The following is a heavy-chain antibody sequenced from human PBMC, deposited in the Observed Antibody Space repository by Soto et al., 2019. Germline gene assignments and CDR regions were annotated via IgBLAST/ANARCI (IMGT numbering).Heavy chain of an antibody. CDR2: ISYDGSNK. V-gene: IGHV3-30*18. Sequence: GGSLRLSCAASGFTFSSYGMHWVRQAPGKGLEWVAVISYDGSNKYYADSVKGRFTTSRDNSKNTLYLQMNSLRAEDTAVYYCAKDWLSWLDPWGKGTRVTVS. CDR3: AKDWLSWLDP. J-gene: IGHJ5*02. D-gene: IGHD3-16*01. CDR1: GFTFSSYG.